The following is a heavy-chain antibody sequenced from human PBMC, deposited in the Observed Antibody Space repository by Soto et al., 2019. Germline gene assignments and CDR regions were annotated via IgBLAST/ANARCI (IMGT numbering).Heavy chain of an antibody. CDR3: ARGPSGDKVHY. CDR2: IFDSGTT. J-gene: IGHJ4*02. Sequence: SETLSLTCTVSGGSIASDYACWSWIRQPPGEGLEWIGHIFDSGTTYTNPSLRSQVAISLDTSKNHFSLTLSSVTAADTAVYYCARGPSGDKVHYWGQGALVTVSS. V-gene: IGHV4-30-4*01. D-gene: IGHD7-27*01. CDR1: GGSIASDYAC.